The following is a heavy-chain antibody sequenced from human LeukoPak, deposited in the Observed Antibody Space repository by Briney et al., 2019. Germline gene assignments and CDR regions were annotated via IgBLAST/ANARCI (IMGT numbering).Heavy chain of an antibody. CDR2: IYYSGST. V-gene: IGHV4-59*01. CDR3: ARVPFNYYYGSGSTIGYYYYGMDV. J-gene: IGHJ6*02. Sequence: PSETLSLTCTVSGGSISSYYWSWIRQPPGKGLEWIGYIYYSGSTNYNPSLKSRVTISVDTSKNQFSLKLSSVTAADTAVYYCARVPFNYYYGSGSTIGYYYYGMDVWGQGTTVTVSS. CDR1: GGSISSYY. D-gene: IGHD3-10*01.